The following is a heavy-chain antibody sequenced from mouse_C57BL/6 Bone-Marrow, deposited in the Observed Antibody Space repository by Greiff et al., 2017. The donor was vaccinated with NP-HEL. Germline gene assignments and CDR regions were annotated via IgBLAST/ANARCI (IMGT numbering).Heavy chain of an antibody. Sequence: EVQLQQSGAELVKPGASVKLSCTASGFNIKDYYMHWVKQRPEQGLEWIGRIDPEDGETKYAPKFQGKATITADKSSNTAYLLLYNQTSDDTTVYYFAMGPLEFAYWGQGTLVTVSA. CDR3: AMGPLEFAY. CDR1: GFNIKDYY. J-gene: IGHJ3*01. V-gene: IGHV14-2*01. D-gene: IGHD4-1*01. CDR2: IDPEDGET.